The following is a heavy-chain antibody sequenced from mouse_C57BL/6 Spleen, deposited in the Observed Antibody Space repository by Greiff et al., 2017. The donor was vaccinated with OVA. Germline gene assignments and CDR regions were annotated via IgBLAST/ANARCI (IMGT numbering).Heavy chain of an antibody. Sequence: QVQLQQPGAELVRPGSSVKLSCKASGYTFTSYWLHWVKQRPIQGLEWIGNIDPSDSETHYNQKFKDKATLTVDKSSSTAYMHLSSLTSEDSAVYYCTRLLCWDDYWGKGTTLTVSS. CDR3: TRLLCWDDY. V-gene: IGHV1-52*01. CDR2: IDPSDSET. D-gene: IGHD1-1*02. J-gene: IGHJ2*01. CDR1: GYTFTSYW.